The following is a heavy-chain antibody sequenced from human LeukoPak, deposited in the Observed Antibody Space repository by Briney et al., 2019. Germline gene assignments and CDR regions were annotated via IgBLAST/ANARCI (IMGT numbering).Heavy chain of an antibody. CDR2: ISSSSSYI. CDR3: ARGAVAGTSIDY. J-gene: IGHJ4*02. CDR1: GFTFSSYG. Sequence: GGSLRLSCAASGFTFSSYGMNWVRQAPGKGLEWVSSISSSSSYIYYADSVKGRFTISRDNAKNSLYLQMNSLRAEDTAVYYCARGAVAGTSIDYWGQGTLVTVSS. V-gene: IGHV3-21*01. D-gene: IGHD6-19*01.